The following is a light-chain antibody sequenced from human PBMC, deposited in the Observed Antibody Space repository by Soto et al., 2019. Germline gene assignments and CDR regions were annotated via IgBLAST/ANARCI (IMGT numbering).Light chain of an antibody. J-gene: IGLJ2*01. V-gene: IGLV2-14*01. CDR1: SSDVGGYKY. CDR2: DVS. CDR3: SSYTSSSTLV. Sequence: QSVLTQPASVSGSPGQSITISCTGTSSDVGGYKYVSWYQQHPGKAPKLMIYDVSNWPSGVSNRFSGSKSGNTASLTISGLQAEDEADYYCSSYTSSSTLVFGGGTKLTVL.